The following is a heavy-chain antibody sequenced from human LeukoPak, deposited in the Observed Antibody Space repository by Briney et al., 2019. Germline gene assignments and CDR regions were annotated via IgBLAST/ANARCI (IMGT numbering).Heavy chain of an antibody. J-gene: IGHJ4*02. V-gene: IGHV4-39*01. Sequence: SETLSLTCTVSGGSISSSSYYWGWIRQPPGKGLEWIGSIYYSGSTYYNPSLKSRVTISVDTSKNQFSLKLSSVTAADTAVYYCAAGTRFDYWGQGTLVTVSS. CDR1: GGSISSSSYY. D-gene: IGHD3-10*01. CDR3: AAGTRFDY. CDR2: IYYSGST.